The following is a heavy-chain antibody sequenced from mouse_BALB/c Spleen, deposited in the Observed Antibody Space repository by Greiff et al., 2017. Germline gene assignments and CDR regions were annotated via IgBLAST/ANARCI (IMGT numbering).Heavy chain of an antibody. V-gene: IGHV1-82*01. CDR2: IYPGDGDT. CDR1: GYAFSSSW. J-gene: IGHJ4*01. Sequence: QVQLQQSGPELVKPGASVKISCKASGYAFSSSWMNWVKQRPGQGLEWIGRIYPGDGDTNYNGKFKGKATLTADKSSSTAYMQLSSLTSVDSAVYCCARGGYYAMDYWGQGTSVTVSS. CDR3: ARGGYYAMDY.